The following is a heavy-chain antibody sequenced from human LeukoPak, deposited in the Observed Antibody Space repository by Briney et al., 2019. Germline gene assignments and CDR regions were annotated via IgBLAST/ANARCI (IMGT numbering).Heavy chain of an antibody. V-gene: IGHV3-20*04. D-gene: IGHD6-19*01. CDR1: GFTFSNYA. Sequence: GGSLRLSCAASGFTFSNYAMRWVRQAPGKGLEWVSGINWNGGSTGYADSVKGRFTISRDNAKNSLYLQMNSLRAEDTALYYCARDIVLIAVAVRGSFDIWGQGTMVTVSS. CDR3: ARDIVLIAVAVRGSFDI. J-gene: IGHJ3*02. CDR2: INWNGGST.